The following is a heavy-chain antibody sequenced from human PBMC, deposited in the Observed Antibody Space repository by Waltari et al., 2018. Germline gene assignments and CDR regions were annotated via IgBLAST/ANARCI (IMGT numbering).Heavy chain of an antibody. Sequence: EVQLVESGGGLVQPGGSLRLSCAASGFTFSSYAMHWVRQAPGKGLEYVSAISSNGGSTYYADSVKGRFTISRDNSKNTLYLQMGSLRAEDMAVYYCARSDPTETTHWGQGTLVTVSS. D-gene: IGHD1-1*01. CDR2: ISSNGGST. V-gene: IGHV3-64*07. J-gene: IGHJ4*02. CDR3: ARSDPTETTH. CDR1: GFTFSSYA.